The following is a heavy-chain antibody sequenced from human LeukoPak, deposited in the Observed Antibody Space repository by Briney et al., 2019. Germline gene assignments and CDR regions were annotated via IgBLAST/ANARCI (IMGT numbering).Heavy chain of an antibody. Sequence: LETLSLTCAVYGGSFSGYYWSWIRQPPGKGLEWIGEINHSGSTNYNPSLKSRVTISVDTSKNQFSLKLSSVTAADTAVYYCARVLSPDSATRSGGSSIDYWGQGTLVTVSS. V-gene: IGHV4-34*01. CDR2: INHSGST. CDR1: GGSFSGYY. J-gene: IGHJ4*02. CDR3: ARVLSPDSATRSGGSSIDY. D-gene: IGHD2-15*01.